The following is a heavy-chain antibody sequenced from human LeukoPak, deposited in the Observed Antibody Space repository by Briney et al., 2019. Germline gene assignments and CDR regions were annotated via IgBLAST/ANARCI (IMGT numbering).Heavy chain of an antibody. CDR1: GFTFSSHS. CDR2: ISSSSSTI. Sequence: GGSLRLSCAASGFTFSSHSMNWVRQAPGKGLERVSYISSSSSTIYYADSVKGRFTISRDNAKNSLYLQMSNLRAEDTALYFCARGGGLDVWGQGATVTVSS. J-gene: IGHJ6*02. D-gene: IGHD3-16*01. V-gene: IGHV3-48*04. CDR3: ARGGGLDV.